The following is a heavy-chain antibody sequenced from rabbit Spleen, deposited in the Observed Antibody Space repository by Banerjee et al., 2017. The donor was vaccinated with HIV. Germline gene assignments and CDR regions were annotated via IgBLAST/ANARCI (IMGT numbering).Heavy chain of an antibody. CDR2: IDTSSVNT. J-gene: IGHJ6*01. Sequence: QSLEESGGDLVKPGASLTLTCTASGFDFSSSYYMCWVRQAPGKGLELIACIDTSSVNTADATWAKGRFTCSKTSSTTVTLQMTSLTVADTATYFCARDTGSSFSSYGMDLWGPGTLVTVS. D-gene: IGHD8-1*01. V-gene: IGHV1S40*01. CDR3: ARDTGSSFSSYGMDL. CDR1: GFDFSSSYY.